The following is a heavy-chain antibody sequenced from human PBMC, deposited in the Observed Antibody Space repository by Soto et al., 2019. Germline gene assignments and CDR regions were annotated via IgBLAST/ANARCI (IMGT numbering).Heavy chain of an antibody. CDR3: ARRLPDSYGRTLDY. V-gene: IGHV1-8*01. J-gene: IGHJ4*02. CDR2: MNSNSDNS. D-gene: IGHD5-18*01. Sequence: QVQLVQSGAEVKKPGASVKVSCKASGYTFTSYDINWVRQATGQGLEWMGWMNSNSDNSGCAQRFQGRVTMTRNTSISTAYMELSNLRSEDTAVYFCARRLPDSYGRTLDYWGQGTLVTVSS. CDR1: GYTFTSYD.